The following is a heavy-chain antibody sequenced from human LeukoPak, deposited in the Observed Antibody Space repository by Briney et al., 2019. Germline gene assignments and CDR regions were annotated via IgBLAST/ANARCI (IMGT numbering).Heavy chain of an antibody. CDR3: ARAHGSGSYYNGWFDP. CDR1: GGSISTYY. Sequence: PSETLSLTCTVSGGSISTYYWSWIRQPPGTGLEWIGYIYYSGSTTYNPSLKSRLTMSVDTSKNQFSLKLSSVTAADTAVYYCARAHGSGSYYNGWFDPWGQGTLVTVSS. D-gene: IGHD3-10*01. V-gene: IGHV4-59*01. CDR2: IYYSGST. J-gene: IGHJ5*02.